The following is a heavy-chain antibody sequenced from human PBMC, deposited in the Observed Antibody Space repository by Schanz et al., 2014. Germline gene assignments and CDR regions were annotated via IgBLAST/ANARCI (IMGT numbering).Heavy chain of an antibody. D-gene: IGHD2-21*02. J-gene: IGHJ6*03. CDR2: MWNGGIKT. CDR1: TSLFSRSV. V-gene: IGHV3-30*04. Sequence: QVDLVESGGGVVQPGRSLTLSCAVSTSLFSRSVIHWVRQAPGKGLEWVAVMWNGGIKTHYADSGKGRFTISRDNSKNTVYLQMNSLRTDDTAMYYCARPSDSSWYMDVWGKGTTVTVSS. CDR3: ARPSDSSWYMDV.